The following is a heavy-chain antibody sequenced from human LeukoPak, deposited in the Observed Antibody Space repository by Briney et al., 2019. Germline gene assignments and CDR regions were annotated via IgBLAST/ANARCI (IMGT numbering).Heavy chain of an antibody. CDR2: ISGSSGSGRT. CDR1: GITFSSYA. CDR3: ANSLVGATRGY. D-gene: IGHD1-26*01. V-gene: IGHV3-23*01. Sequence: GGSLRLSCVASGITFSSYAMSWVRQARGKGLEWVSGISGSSGSGRTHYIDSVKGRFIISRDNSKNTLYLQMNSLRAEDTAVYYCANSLVGATRGYWGQGTLVTVSS. J-gene: IGHJ4*02.